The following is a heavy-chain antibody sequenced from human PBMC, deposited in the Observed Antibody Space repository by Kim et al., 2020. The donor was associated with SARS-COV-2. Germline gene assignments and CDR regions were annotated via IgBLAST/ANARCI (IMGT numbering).Heavy chain of an antibody. Sequence: YAVTVKSRITINPDTSKNQFSLQLNAVTPEDTAVYYCARGEYSSSFHFDYWGQGTLVTVSS. D-gene: IGHD6-13*01. V-gene: IGHV6-1*01. CDR3: ARGEYSSSFHFDY. J-gene: IGHJ4*02.